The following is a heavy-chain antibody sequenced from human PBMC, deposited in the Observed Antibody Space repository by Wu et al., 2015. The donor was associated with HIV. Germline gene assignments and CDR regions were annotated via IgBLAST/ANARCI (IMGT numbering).Heavy chain of an antibody. CDR1: GYTFSGYY. J-gene: IGHJ6*03. CDR2: ISPNSGGT. Sequence: QVQLVQSGAEVKKPGASVKVSCKASGYTFSGYYLHWVRRAPGQGLEWMGWISPNSGGTNYAQKFQGRVALTKDTSTTTAYMELSRLSSDDTAVYFCARGTNPIVATTRGYFYYMDVWGKGTTVTVSS. CDR3: ARGTNPIVATTRGYFYYMDV. D-gene: IGHD6-13*01. V-gene: IGHV1-2*02.